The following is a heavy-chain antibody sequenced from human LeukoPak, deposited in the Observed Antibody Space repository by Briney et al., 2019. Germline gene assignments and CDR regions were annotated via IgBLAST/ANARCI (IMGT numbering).Heavy chain of an antibody. CDR2: VYYIGIT. CDR3: ARDLIAARQFYYYYMDV. Sequence: SETLSLTCTVSGGSISSTIYYWGWIRQPPGKGLEWIGNVYYIGITYYNPSLKSRVTISVDTSKNQFSLKLSSVTAADTAVYYCARDLIAARQFYYYYMDVWGKGTTVTVSS. CDR1: GGSISSTIYY. D-gene: IGHD6-6*01. V-gene: IGHV4-39*07. J-gene: IGHJ6*03.